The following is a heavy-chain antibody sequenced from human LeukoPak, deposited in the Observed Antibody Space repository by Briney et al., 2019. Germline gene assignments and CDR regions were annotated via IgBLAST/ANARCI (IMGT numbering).Heavy chain of an antibody. CDR2: IYTSGST. J-gene: IGHJ6*03. CDR1: GGSISSYY. V-gene: IGHV4-4*07. CDR3: ARDWVESSSSSIMSYYYYYMDV. D-gene: IGHD6-6*01. Sequence: SETLSLTCTVSGGSISSYYWSWIRQPAGKGLEWIGRIYTSGSTNYNPSLKSRVTISVDKSKNQFSLKLSSVTAADTAVYYCARDWVESSSSSIMSYYYYYMDVWGKGTTVTVSS.